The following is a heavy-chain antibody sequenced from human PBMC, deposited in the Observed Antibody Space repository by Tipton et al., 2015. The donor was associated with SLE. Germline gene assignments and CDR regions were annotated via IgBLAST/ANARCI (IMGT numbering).Heavy chain of an antibody. V-gene: IGHV3-73*01. CDR2: IRSKANSYAT. CDR3: TRHATGYSSSEAYYYYYMDV. D-gene: IGHD6-13*01. Sequence: SLRLSCAASGFTFSGSAMHWVRQASGKGLEWVGRIRSKANSYATAYAASVKGRFTISRDDSKNTAYLQMNSLKTEDTAVYYCTRHATGYSSSEAYYYYYMDVWGKGTTVTVSS. CDR1: GFTFSGSA. J-gene: IGHJ6*03.